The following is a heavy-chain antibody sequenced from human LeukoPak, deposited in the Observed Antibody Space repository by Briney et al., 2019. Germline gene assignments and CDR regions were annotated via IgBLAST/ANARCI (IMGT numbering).Heavy chain of an antibody. CDR1: GFTFSSIA. Sequence: GGSLRLSCAASGFTFSSIAMSWVRQAPGKGLEWVSAIRSNGEAVYNADSVKGRFTISRDNSRQTLFLQMSSLRVEDTATYYCAKGQELDDGVFDSWGQGTLVTVSS. V-gene: IGHV3-23*01. CDR2: IRSNGEAV. J-gene: IGHJ4*02. CDR3: AKGQELDDGVFDS. D-gene: IGHD1-1*01.